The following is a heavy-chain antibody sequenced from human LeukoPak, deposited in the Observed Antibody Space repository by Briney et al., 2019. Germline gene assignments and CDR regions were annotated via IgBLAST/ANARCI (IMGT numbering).Heavy chain of an antibody. J-gene: IGHJ4*02. Sequence: PGGSLRLSCAASGFTFSSYAMSWVRQAPGKGLEWVSAISGSGGSTYYADSVKGRFTISRDNSKNTLYLQMNSLRAEDTAVYYCAKYSGGYYNGVYYFDYWGQGTLVTVSS. D-gene: IGHD3-10*01. CDR3: AKYSGGYYNGVYYFDY. CDR1: GFTFSSYA. CDR2: ISGSGGST. V-gene: IGHV3-23*01.